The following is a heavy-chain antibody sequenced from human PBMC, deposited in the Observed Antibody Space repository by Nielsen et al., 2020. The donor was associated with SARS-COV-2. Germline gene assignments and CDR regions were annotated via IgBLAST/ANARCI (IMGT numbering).Heavy chain of an antibody. J-gene: IGHJ4*02. V-gene: IGHV2-5*02. Sequence: SGPTLVKPTQTLTLACTFSGFSLSTSAVGVGWIRQPPGKALEWLAVIYWDDDKRYSPSLKSRLTITKDTSKNQVVLTMTNMDPVDTATYYCAHRLQGWYFDYWGQGTLVTVSS. CDR3: AHRLQGWYFDY. CDR2: IYWDDDK. D-gene: IGHD6-19*01. CDR1: GFSLSTSAVG.